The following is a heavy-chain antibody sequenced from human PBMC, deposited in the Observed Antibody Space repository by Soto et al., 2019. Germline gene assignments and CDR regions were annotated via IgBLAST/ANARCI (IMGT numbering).Heavy chain of an antibody. CDR3: ARDRPLRFLEWLPQYYYGMDV. J-gene: IGHJ6*02. CDR1: GFTFSSYA. D-gene: IGHD3-3*01. CDR2: ISYDGSNK. V-gene: IGHV3-30-3*01. Sequence: QVQLVESGGGVVQPGRSLRLSCAASGFTFSSYAMHWVRQAPGKGLEWVAVISYDGSNKYYADSVKGRFTISRDNSKNTLYLPMNSLRAEDTAVYYCARDRPLRFLEWLPQYYYGMDVWGQGTTVTVSS.